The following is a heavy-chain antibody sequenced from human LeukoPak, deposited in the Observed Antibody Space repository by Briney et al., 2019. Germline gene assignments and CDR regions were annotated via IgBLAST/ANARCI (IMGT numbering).Heavy chain of an antibody. V-gene: IGHV3-21*01. D-gene: IGHD2-2*01. Sequence: WGSLRLSCAASGFTFSSYSMNWVRQAPGKGLEWVSSISSSSSYIYYADSVKGRFTISRDNAKNSLYLQMNSLRAEDTAVYYCARAFKDIVVVPAAERGDWFDPWGQGTLVTVSS. CDR2: ISSSSSYI. J-gene: IGHJ5*02. CDR1: GFTFSSYS. CDR3: ARAFKDIVVVPAAERGDWFDP.